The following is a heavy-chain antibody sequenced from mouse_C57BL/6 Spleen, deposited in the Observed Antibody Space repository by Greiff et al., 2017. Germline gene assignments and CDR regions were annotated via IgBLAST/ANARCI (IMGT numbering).Heavy chain of an antibody. CDR3: ARYDYDGFAY. CDR1: GYTFTDYN. J-gene: IGHJ3*01. D-gene: IGHD2-4*01. Sequence: SGPELVKPGASVKIPCKASGYTFTDYNMDWVKQSHGKSLEWIGDINPNNGGTIYNQKFKGKATLTVDKSSSTAYMELRSLTSEDTAVYYCARYDYDGFAYWGQGTLVTVSA. CDR2: INPNNGGT. V-gene: IGHV1-18*01.